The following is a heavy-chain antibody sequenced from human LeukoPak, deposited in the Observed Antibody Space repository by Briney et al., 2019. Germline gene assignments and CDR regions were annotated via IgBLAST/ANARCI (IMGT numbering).Heavy chain of an antibody. V-gene: IGHV3-48*03. J-gene: IGHJ4*02. CDR1: GFTFRNYE. CDR2: ISNSGHSI. Sequence: GGSLRLSCAVSGFTFRNYEMNWFRQAPGKGLEWVSYISNSGHSIKYADSVKGRFTVSKDNAKDPLHLQMNSLTADDTAVYFCATGSYGTQPHYWGQGTLVTVSS. D-gene: IGHD4-17*01. CDR3: ATGSYGTQPHY.